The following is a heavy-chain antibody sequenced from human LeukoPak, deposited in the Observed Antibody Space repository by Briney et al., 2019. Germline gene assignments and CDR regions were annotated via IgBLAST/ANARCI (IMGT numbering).Heavy chain of an antibody. V-gene: IGHV6-1*01. CDR2: TYYRSRWYH. D-gene: IGHD3-22*01. CDR3: ARVKDYYDGSVYYFLDY. CDR1: GDSVSSSTAA. Sequence: SQTLSLTCAISGDSVSSSTAAWSWIRQSPSRGLEWLGRTYYRSRWYHDYAPSVKSRMTINPDTSKNHFSLQLNSVTSEDTAVYFCARVKDYYDGSVYYFLDYWGQGTLVTISS. J-gene: IGHJ4*02.